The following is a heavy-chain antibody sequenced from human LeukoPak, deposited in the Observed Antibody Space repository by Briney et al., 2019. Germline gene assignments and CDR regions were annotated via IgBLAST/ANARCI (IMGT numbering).Heavy chain of an antibody. Sequence: GGSLRLSCAASGFTFSESWVTWVRQVPGQGLEWVAHINHEGGGIQYVDSVKGRFTISRDNAKGSVYLQMNSLRAEDTAIYHCATYINWVAGDVWGQGTTVIVSS. D-gene: IGHD1-1*01. CDR2: INHEGGGI. CDR1: GFTFSESW. V-gene: IGHV3-7*01. CDR3: ATYINWVAGDV. J-gene: IGHJ6*02.